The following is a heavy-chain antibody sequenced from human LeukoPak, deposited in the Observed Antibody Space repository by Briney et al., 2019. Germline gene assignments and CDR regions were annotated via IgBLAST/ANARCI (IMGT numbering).Heavy chain of an antibody. D-gene: IGHD6-6*01. CDR1: GYTFTGYY. V-gene: IGHV1-2*02. Sequence: ASVKVSCKASGYTFTGYYMHWVRQAPGQGLEWMGWINPNSGGTNYAQKFQGRVTMTRDTSISTAYMELSRLRSDDAAVCYCARDHPGPIAARLVDYGMDVWGQGTTVTVSS. CDR2: INPNSGGT. CDR3: ARDHPGPIAARLVDYGMDV. J-gene: IGHJ6*02.